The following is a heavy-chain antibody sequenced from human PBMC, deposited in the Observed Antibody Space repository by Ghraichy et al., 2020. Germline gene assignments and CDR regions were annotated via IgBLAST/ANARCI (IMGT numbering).Heavy chain of an antibody. Sequence: SQTLSLTCTVSGGSISSYYWSWIRQPPGKGLEWIGYIYTSGSTNYNPSLKSRVTISVDTSKNQFSLKLSSVTAADTAVYYCARHRDVTIFGVVIKYDSGMDVWGQGTTVTVSS. D-gene: IGHD3-3*01. J-gene: IGHJ6*02. CDR3: ARHRDVTIFGVVIKYDSGMDV. CDR2: IYTSGST. V-gene: IGHV4-4*09. CDR1: GGSISSYY.